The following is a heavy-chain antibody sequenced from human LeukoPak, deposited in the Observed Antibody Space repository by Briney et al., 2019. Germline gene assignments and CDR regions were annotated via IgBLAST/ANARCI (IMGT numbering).Heavy chain of an antibody. CDR3: ARVGTLKSRPGGAARDY. CDR2: IFPIFGTA. V-gene: IGHV1-69*13. Sequence: SVKVSCKASGVTFSSYAISWVRQAPGQGLEWMGGIFPIFGTANYAQKFQGRVTITADESTSTAYMELSSVTAADTAVYYCARVGTLKSRPGGAARDYWGQGTLVTVSS. CDR1: GVTFSSYA. D-gene: IGHD3-10*01. J-gene: IGHJ4*02.